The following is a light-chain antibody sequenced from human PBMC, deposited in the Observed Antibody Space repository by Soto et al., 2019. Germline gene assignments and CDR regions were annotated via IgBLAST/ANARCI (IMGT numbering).Light chain of an antibody. CDR1: SFDVGGYNY. CDR3: SAYAGSPYLYV. V-gene: IGLV2-8*01. Sequence: QSALTQPPSASGSSGQSVTISCTGTSFDVGGYNYVSWYQQHPGKAPQVLMYEVSKRPSGVPDRFSGSKSGNTASLAVSGLQAEDEADYYCSAYAGSPYLYVFGSGTKVT. J-gene: IGLJ1*01. CDR2: EVS.